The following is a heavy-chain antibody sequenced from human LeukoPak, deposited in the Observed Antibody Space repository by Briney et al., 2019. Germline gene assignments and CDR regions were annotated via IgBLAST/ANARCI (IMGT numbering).Heavy chain of an antibody. Sequence: SDPLSLTCTVSGGPISSYYWSWIREPPGKGLEWIGYIYYNGSTNYNPSLKSRVNISVDTSKNQFSLKLISVTAADTAVYYCARGVRLYGDYPDPYYFDYWGQGTLVTVSS. CDR1: GGPISSYY. D-gene: IGHD4-17*01. V-gene: IGHV4-59*07. J-gene: IGHJ4*02. CDR3: ARGVRLYGDYPDPYYFDY. CDR2: IYYNGST.